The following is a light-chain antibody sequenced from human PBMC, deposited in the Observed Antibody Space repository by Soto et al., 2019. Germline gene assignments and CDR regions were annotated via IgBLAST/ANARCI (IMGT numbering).Light chain of an antibody. V-gene: IGKV1-39*01. CDR1: QNIYRH. CDR2: TAS. Sequence: DIQLTQSPSSLSASVGDRITITCRASQNIYRHLNWYQQKPGKAPKLLIYTASNLQVGVPSRFSGSGSGTDYTLTISGLQPEDFATYYCQQGNGPPLFGGGTRVEI. CDR3: QQGNGPPL. J-gene: IGKJ4*01.